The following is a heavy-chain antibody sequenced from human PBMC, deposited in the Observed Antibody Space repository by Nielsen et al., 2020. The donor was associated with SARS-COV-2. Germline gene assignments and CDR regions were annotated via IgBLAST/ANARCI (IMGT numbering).Heavy chain of an antibody. Sequence: WVRQAPGQGIEWMGIINPSGGSTSYAQKFQGRVTMTRDTSTSTVYMELSSLRSEDTAVYYCARELMRDIVVVVAATPGPFDPWGQGTLVTVSS. D-gene: IGHD2-15*01. CDR2: INPSGGST. CDR3: ARELMRDIVVVVAATPGPFDP. J-gene: IGHJ5*02. V-gene: IGHV1-46*01.